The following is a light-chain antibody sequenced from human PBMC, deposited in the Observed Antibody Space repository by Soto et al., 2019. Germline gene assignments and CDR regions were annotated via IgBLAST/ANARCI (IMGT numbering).Light chain of an antibody. J-gene: IGLJ3*02. CDR2: GNN. CDR3: QSYDSSRPAWV. CDR1: SSNIGAGSD. V-gene: IGLV1-40*01. Sequence: QSVLTQPPSLSGAPGQTITISCTGSSSNIGAGSDVHWFQHLPGTAPKVLIYGNNNRPSGVPDRLSGTKSGTSGSLAITGLQAEDEADYYCQSYDSSRPAWVFGGGTKVTVL.